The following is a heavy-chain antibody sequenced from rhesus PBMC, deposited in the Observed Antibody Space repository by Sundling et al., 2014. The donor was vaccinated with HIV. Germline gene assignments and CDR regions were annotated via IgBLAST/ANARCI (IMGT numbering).Heavy chain of an antibody. J-gene: IGHJ4*01. CDR1: NGSFSGDY. CDR2: VHGGSGNT. CDR3: ARKRLTFWSFIDY. D-gene: IGHD2-15*01. Sequence: QVQLQESGPGLVKPSETLSLTCAVSNGSFSGDYWNWIRQSPGKGLEWIGYVHGGSGNTNHNPSLKSRVTISRDTSMNQFSLKLNSVTAADTAMYFCARKRLTFWSFIDYWGQGVLVTVSS. V-gene: IGHV4-165*02.